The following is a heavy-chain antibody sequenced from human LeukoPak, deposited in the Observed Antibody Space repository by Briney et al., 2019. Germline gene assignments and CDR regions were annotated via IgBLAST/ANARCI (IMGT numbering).Heavy chain of an antibody. V-gene: IGHV4-4*07. J-gene: IGHJ3*02. D-gene: IGHD3-10*01. CDR3: ARNIWFGESADAFDI. CDR2: ISSSATT. Sequence: SETLSLTCTVSGGSISSFYWSWIRQPAEKGLEWIGRISSSATTNYNPSLKSRVTISVDTSKNQFSLKLSSVTAADTAVYYCARNIWFGESADAFDIWGQGTMVTVSS. CDR1: GGSISSFY.